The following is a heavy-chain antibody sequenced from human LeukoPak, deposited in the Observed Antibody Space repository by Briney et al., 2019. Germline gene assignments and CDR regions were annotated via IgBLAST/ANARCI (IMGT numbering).Heavy chain of an antibody. CDR3: ASRVGAYTYDAFDI. V-gene: IGHV1-2*02. Sequence: ASVKVSCKASGYTFTGYYMHWVRQAPGQGLEWMGWINPNSGGTNYAQKFQGRVTMTRDTSISTAYMELSRLRSDDTAVYYCASRVGAYTYDAFDIWGQGTMVTVSS. CDR1: GYTFTGYY. D-gene: IGHD1-26*01. J-gene: IGHJ3*02. CDR2: INPNSGGT.